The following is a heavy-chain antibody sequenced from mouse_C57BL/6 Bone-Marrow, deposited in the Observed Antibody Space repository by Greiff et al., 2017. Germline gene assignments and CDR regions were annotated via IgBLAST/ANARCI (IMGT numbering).Heavy chain of an antibody. D-gene: IGHD1-1*01. CDR1: GFTFSDYY. CDR2: ISNGGGST. CDR3: AKPPYYYCGSSWAMDY. J-gene: IGHJ4*01. Sequence: DVKLQESGGGLVQPGGSLKLSCAASGFTFSDYYMYWVRQTPEKRLEWVAYISNGGGSTYYPDTVKGRFTISRDNAKNTLYLQMSRLKSEDTAMYYCAKPPYYYCGSSWAMDYWGQGTSVTVSS. V-gene: IGHV5-12*01.